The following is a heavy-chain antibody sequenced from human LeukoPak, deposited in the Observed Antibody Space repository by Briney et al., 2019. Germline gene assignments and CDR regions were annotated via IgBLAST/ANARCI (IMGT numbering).Heavy chain of an antibody. CDR2: INPNSGDT. D-gene: IGHD3-22*01. CDR3: ANDPYYYDSSGYYGVRDY. Sequence: ASVKVSCKASGYTFTGYYMHWVRQAPGQGLEWMGWINPNSGDTTFAQKFQGRVTMTRDTSISTAFMELSRLRSDDTAVYYCANDPYYYDSSGYYGVRDYWGQGTLVTVSS. CDR1: GYTFTGYY. J-gene: IGHJ4*02. V-gene: IGHV1-2*02.